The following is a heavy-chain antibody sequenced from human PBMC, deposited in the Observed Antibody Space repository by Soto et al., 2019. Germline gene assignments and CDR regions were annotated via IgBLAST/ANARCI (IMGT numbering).Heavy chain of an antibody. V-gene: IGHV3-23*01. Sequence: GESLKISCAASGFTFSSYAMSWVRQAPGKGLEWVSAISGSGGSTYYADSVKGRFTISRDNSKNTLYLQMNSLRAEDTAVYYCAKDLANYDFWSGYYDAFDIWGQGTMVTVSS. J-gene: IGHJ3*02. CDR1: GFTFSSYA. CDR3: AKDLANYDFWSGYYDAFDI. D-gene: IGHD3-3*01. CDR2: ISGSGGST.